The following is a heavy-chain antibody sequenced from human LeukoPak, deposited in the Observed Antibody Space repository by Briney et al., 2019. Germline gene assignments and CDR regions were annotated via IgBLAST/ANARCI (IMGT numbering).Heavy chain of an antibody. CDR3: ARGGYSGYDSWFDP. CDR2: LNPNSGGT. D-gene: IGHD5-12*01. J-gene: IGHJ5*02. V-gene: IGHV1-2*04. CDR1: GYTFTGYY. Sequence: ASVKVSCKASGYTFTGYYMHWVRPAPGQGLEWMGWLNPNSGGTNYAQKFQGWVTMTRDTSISTAYMELGRLRSDDTAVYYCARGGYSGYDSWFDPWGQGTLVTVSS.